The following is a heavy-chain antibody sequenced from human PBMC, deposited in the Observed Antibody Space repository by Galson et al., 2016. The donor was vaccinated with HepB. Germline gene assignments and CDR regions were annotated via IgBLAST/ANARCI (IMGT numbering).Heavy chain of an antibody. CDR2: ISPSGDNT. V-gene: IGHV3-23*01. J-gene: IGHJ5*02. D-gene: IGHD6-13*01. Sequence: SLRLSCAASGFTFNNHAMNWVRQAPGKGLEWVSTISPSGDNTYYADSVKGRFTISRDISKNTLYLQMNSLRADDTALYYCARDRTARAALDLWGQGTLVTVSS. CDR1: GFTFNNHA. CDR3: ARDRTARAALDL.